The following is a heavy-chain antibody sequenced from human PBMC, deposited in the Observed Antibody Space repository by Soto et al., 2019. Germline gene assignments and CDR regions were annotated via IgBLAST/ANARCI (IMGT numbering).Heavy chain of an antibody. CDR1: GYTFISYG. V-gene: IGHV1-18*01. D-gene: IGHD3-3*01. CDR3: ARAQIFGVVIIRY. CDR2: ISAYNGNK. J-gene: IGHJ1*01. Sequence: QVQLVQSGAEVKKPGASVKVSCKASGYTFISYGISWVRQAPVQWLEWMGWISAYNGNKNYAQKLHVRGNLTTGTYTSTAYMELRRLRSYDTAVYYCARAQIFGVVIIRYCGKGSMVTVSS.